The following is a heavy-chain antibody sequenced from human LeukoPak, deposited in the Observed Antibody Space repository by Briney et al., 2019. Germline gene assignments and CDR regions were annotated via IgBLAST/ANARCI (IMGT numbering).Heavy chain of an antibody. CDR1: DFNFRSNW. CDR3: AKEGDWNLDY. CDR2: IKGDGSEK. J-gene: IGHJ4*02. Sequence: GGSLRLSCVASDFNFRSNWMDWVRQAPGKGLEWVANIKGDGSEKNYVDSVKGRFSISRDNAKNSLYLEMNSLRAEDTGVYYCAKEGDWNLDYWGQGALVTVSS. D-gene: IGHD1-1*01. V-gene: IGHV3-7*04.